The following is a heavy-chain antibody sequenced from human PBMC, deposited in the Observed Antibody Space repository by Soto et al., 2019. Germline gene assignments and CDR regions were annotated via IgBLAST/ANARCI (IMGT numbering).Heavy chain of an antibody. D-gene: IGHD6-19*01. CDR1: GGTFSSYA. CDR3: ARPSDSSGWNDYYGMDV. V-gene: IGHV1-69*01. CDR2: IIPIFGTA. Sequence: QVQLVQSGAEVKKPGSSVKVSCKASGGTFSSYAISWVRQAPGQGLEWMGGIIPIFGTASYAQKCQGRVTITADESTSTAYMELSSLRSEDTAVYYCARPSDSSGWNDYYGMDVWCQGTTVTVSS. J-gene: IGHJ6*02.